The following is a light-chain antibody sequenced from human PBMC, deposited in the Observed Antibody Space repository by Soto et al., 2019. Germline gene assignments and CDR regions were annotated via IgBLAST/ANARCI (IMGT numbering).Light chain of an antibody. V-gene: IGKV3-15*01. J-gene: IGKJ2*01. Sequence: EIVLTQSPGTLSLSPGQRATLSCRTSQSISRSYLAWYQHKRGQAPRLLIYGASTRATGIPARFSGSGSGTEFTLTISSLQSEDFAVYYCQQYNNWPPYTFGQGTKLEIK. CDR3: QQYNNWPPYT. CDR2: GAS. CDR1: QSISRSY.